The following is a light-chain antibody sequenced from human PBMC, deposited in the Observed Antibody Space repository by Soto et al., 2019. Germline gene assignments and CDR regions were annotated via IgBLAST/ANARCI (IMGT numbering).Light chain of an antibody. CDR3: SSFAGDYNRVL. J-gene: IGLJ3*02. V-gene: IGLV2-8*01. Sequence: QSALTQPPSASGSPGQSVTISCTGTSSDVGGYNYVSWYQQHPGKAPKLMIYEVNKRPSGVPDRFSGSKSGNTASLTVSGLQTEDEADYYCSSFAGDYNRVLFGGGTKLTVL. CDR2: EVN. CDR1: SSDVGGYNY.